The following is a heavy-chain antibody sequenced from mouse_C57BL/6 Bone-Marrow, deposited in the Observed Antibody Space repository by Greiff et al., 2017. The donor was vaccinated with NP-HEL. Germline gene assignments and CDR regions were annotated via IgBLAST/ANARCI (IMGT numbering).Heavy chain of an antibody. D-gene: IGHD2-5*01. CDR2: IDPNSGGT. V-gene: IGHV1-72*01. J-gene: IGHJ4*01. CDR1: GYTFTSYW. Sequence: QVQLQQSGAELVKPGASVKLSCKASGYTFTSYWMHWVKQRPGRGLEWIGRIDPNSGGTKYNEKFKSKATLTVDKPSSTAYMQLSSLTSEDSAVYYCARPSYYSNYEGFLGYAMDYWGQGTSVTVSS. CDR3: ARPSYYSNYEGFLGYAMDY.